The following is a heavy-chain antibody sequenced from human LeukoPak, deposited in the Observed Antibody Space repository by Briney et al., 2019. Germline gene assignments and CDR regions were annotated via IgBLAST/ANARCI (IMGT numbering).Heavy chain of an antibody. V-gene: IGHV3-30*02. CDR1: GFTFSSYG. Sequence: GGSLRLSCAASGFTFSSYGVHWVRQAPGKGLKWVSFIRYDGTSKFYADSVKGRFTISRDNPKNTLYLQMNSLRAEDTAVYYCAKYGNTFDIWGQGTMVTVSS. CDR3: AKYGNTFDI. D-gene: IGHD2/OR15-2a*01. CDR2: IRYDGTSK. J-gene: IGHJ3*02.